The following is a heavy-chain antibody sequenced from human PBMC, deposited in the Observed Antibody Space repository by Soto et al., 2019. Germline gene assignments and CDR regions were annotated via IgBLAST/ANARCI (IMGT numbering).Heavy chain of an antibody. Sequence: GGSLRLSCRDSGFTFSGDWMHWVRQAPGKGLDWVSRIDPYDTGISYASVKGRFTISRDDSKNSLSLQMNSLKTEDTAVYFCARLMGTSFDLWGQGTLVTVSS. CDR1: GFTFSGDW. CDR2: IDPYDTGI. J-gene: IGHJ4*02. D-gene: IGHD2-8*01. V-gene: IGHV3-74*01. CDR3: ARLMGTSFDL.